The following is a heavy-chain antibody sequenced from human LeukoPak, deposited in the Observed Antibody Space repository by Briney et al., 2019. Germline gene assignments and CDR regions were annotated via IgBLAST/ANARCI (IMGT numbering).Heavy chain of an antibody. Sequence: PGGSLRLSCAASGFTFSSYEMNWVRQAPGKGLEWVSYISSSGSTIYYADSVKGRFTISRDNAKTSLYLQMNSLRAEDTAVYYCARTTVNAFDIWGQGTMVTVSS. J-gene: IGHJ3*02. D-gene: IGHD4-17*01. CDR3: ARTTVNAFDI. CDR2: ISSSGSTI. CDR1: GFTFSSYE. V-gene: IGHV3-48*03.